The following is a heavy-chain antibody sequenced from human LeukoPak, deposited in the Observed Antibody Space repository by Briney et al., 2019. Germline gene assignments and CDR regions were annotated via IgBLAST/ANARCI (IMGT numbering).Heavy chain of an antibody. D-gene: IGHD6-13*01. CDR2: ISYDGSSK. CDR1: GYTFTGYY. Sequence: SCKASGYTFTGYYMHWVRQAPGKGLEWVAIISYDGSSKYYADSVKGRFTLSRDNSKNMLYLQMSSLRADDTAVYYCARESLGGSWFDYWGQGTLVTVSS. V-gene: IGHV3-30*04. CDR3: ARESLGGSWFDY. J-gene: IGHJ4*02.